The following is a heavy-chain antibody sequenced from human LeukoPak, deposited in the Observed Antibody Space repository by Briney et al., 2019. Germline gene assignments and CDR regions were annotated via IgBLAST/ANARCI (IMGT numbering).Heavy chain of an antibody. V-gene: IGHV1-18*01. CDR3: AREISTGNFDY. CDR1: GFTFTSYG. D-gene: IGHD2-2*01. J-gene: IGHJ4*02. Sequence: GASVTVSCKTSGFTFTSYGFIWVRQAPGQGLEWTGWISANNGATNYAQKLQGRVIMTTDTSTRTAYMELRSLRSDDTAVYYCAREISTGNFDYWGQGTLVTVSS. CDR2: ISANNGAT.